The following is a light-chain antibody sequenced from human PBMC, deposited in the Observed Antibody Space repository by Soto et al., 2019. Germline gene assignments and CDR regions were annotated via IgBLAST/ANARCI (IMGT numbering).Light chain of an antibody. CDR3: QQYGRSPWT. V-gene: IGKV3-20*01. Sequence: EVVMTQSPATLSVSPGERATLSCRASQSVSSNLAWYQQKPGQAPRLLIYGASNRETGIPDRFSGSGSGTEFTRTINRLEPEDFAVYCCQQYGRSPWTFGQGTKVDIK. CDR2: GAS. J-gene: IGKJ1*01. CDR1: QSVSSN.